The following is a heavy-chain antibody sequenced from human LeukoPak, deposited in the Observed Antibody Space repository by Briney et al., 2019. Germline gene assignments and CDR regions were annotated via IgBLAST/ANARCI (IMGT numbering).Heavy chain of an antibody. CDR2: ISYDGSNK. D-gene: IGHD5-24*01. CDR1: GFTFSNSW. V-gene: IGHV3-30*03. CDR3: AGDGWHGLFTY. J-gene: IGHJ4*02. Sequence: GGSLRLSCAASGFTFSNSWMTWVRQAPGKGLEWVAVISYDGSNKYYADSVKGRFTISRDNSKNTVSLQMNSLRAEDTAVYYCAGDGWHGLFTYWGQGTLVTVSS.